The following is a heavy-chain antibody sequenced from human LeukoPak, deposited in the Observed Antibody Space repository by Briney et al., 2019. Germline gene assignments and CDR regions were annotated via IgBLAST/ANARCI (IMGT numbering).Heavy chain of an antibody. CDR3: AGGEVITFGGVIAAFDY. V-gene: IGHV4-30-4*01. CDR1: GGSISSGDYY. J-gene: IGHJ4*02. D-gene: IGHD3-16*02. CDR2: IYYSGTT. Sequence: SETLSLTCTVSGGSISSGDYYWSWIRQPPGKGLEWIGYIYYSGTTYYNPSLKSRVTISVDTSKNQFSLKLSSVTAADTAVYYCAGGEVITFGGVIAAFDYWGQGTLVTVSS.